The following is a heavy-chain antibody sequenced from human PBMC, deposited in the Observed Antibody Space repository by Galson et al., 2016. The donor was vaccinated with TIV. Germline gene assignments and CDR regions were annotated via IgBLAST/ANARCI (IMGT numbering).Heavy chain of an antibody. CDR2: ISGYDTNT. D-gene: IGHD6-13*01. V-gene: IGHV1-18*04. CDR3: ARDAPYSSSYYEYFEH. Sequence: SVKVSCKASGYTFTNYGISWVRQAPGQGLEWMGWISGYDTNTEYVQKLQDRVTMTKDTSTSTAYMELRSLRYDDTAVYYCARDAPYSSSYYEYFEHWGQGTLVTVSS. CDR1: GYTFTNYG. J-gene: IGHJ1*01.